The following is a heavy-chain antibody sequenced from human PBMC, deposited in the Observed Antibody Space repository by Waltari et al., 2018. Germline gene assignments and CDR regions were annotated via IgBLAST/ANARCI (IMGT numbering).Heavy chain of an antibody. D-gene: IGHD2-2*01. CDR1: GFTFSSYG. J-gene: IGHJ6*03. V-gene: IGHV3-33*06. Sequence: QVQLVESGGGVVQPGRSLRLSCAASGFTFSSYGMHWVRQAPGKGLEWVAVIWDDGSNQYYADSVKGRFTISRDNSKNTLYLQMNSLRAEDTAVYYCAKGRRVPALMDVWGKGTTVTVSS. CDR3: AKGRRVPALMDV. CDR2: IWDDGSNQ.